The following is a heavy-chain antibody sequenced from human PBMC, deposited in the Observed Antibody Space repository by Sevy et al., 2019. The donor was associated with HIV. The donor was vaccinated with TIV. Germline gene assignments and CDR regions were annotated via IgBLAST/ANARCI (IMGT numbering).Heavy chain of an antibody. CDR1: GFTFNTYT. J-gene: IGHJ3*02. CDR2: ISGIANYI. V-gene: IGHV3-21*06. CDR3: ARPYGSGSWEAFDI. Sequence: GWSLRLSCIASGFTFNTYTMNWVRQAPGKGLEWVSSISGIANYIYYADSVKGRFTISRDNAKNSLFLQMNSLRVEDTAVYYCARPYGSGSWEAFDIWGQGTMVTVSS. D-gene: IGHD3-10*01.